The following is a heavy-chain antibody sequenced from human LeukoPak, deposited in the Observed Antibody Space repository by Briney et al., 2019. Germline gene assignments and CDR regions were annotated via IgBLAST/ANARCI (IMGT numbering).Heavy chain of an antibody. CDR2: IIPIFGTA. CDR3: ARDSPGYSSGWYEY. D-gene: IGHD6-19*01. Sequence: SVKVSCKASGGTFSSYAISWVRQAPGQGLEWMGRIIPIFGTANYAQKFQGRVTITTGESTSTAYMERSSLRSEDTAVYYCARDSPGYSSGWYEYWGQGTLVTVSS. J-gene: IGHJ4*02. CDR1: GGTFSSYA. V-gene: IGHV1-69*05.